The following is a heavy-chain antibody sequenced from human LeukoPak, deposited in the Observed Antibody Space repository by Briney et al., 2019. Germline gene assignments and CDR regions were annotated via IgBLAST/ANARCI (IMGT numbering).Heavy chain of an antibody. J-gene: IGHJ5*02. D-gene: IGHD3-10*01. Sequence: GGSLRLSCAASGFTFSSYSMNWVRQAPGEGLEWVSSISSSSSYIYYADSVKGRFTISRDNAKNSLYLQMNSLRAEDTAVYYCAREQFDYGSGTYYNGGYYHWGQGTLVTVSS. CDR2: ISSSSSYI. V-gene: IGHV3-21*01. CDR3: AREQFDYGSGTYYNGGYYH. CDR1: GFTFSSYS.